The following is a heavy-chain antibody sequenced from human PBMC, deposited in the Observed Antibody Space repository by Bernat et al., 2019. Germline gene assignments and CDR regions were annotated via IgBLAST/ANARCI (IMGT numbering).Heavy chain of an antibody. Sequence: QVQLQQWGAGLLKPSETLSLTCAVYGGSFSGYYWSWIRQPPGKGLEWIGEINHSGSTNYNPSLKSRVPISVDTSKNQSSLKLSSVTAADTAVYYCARITMVRGISRWGQGTLVTVSS. CDR1: GGSFSGYY. J-gene: IGHJ4*02. D-gene: IGHD3-10*01. V-gene: IGHV4-34*01. CDR3: ARITMVRGISR. CDR2: INHSGST.